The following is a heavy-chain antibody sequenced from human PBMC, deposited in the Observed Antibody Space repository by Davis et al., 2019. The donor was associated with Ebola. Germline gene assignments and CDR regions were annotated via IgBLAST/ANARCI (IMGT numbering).Heavy chain of an antibody. CDR2: ISYDGSNK. CDR1: GFTFSSYE. J-gene: IGHJ4*02. CDR3: ARSETTTSFDH. V-gene: IGHV3-30-3*01. Sequence: GGSLRLSCAASGFTFSSYEMHWVRQAPGKGLEWVAVISYDGSNKYYADSVKGRFTISRDNSKNTLYLQMNSLRAEDTAVYYCARSETTTSFDHWGQGTLVTVSS. D-gene: IGHD4-17*01.